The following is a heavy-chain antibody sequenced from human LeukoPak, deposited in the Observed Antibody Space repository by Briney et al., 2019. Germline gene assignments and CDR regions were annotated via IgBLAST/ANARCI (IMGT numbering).Heavy chain of an antibody. J-gene: IGHJ4*02. CDR2: INHSGST. V-gene: IGHV4-34*01. CDR3: ARGRSTMVRALDY. D-gene: IGHD3-10*01. CDR1: GGSFSGYY. Sequence: PSETLSLTCAVSGGSFSGYYWSWIRQPPGKGLEWIGEINHSGSTNYNPSLKSRVTISVDTSKNQFSLKLSSVTAADTAVYYCARGRSTMVRALDYWGQGTLVTVSS.